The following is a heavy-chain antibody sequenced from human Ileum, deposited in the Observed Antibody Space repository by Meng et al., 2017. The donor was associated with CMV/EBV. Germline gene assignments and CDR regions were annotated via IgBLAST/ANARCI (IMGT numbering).Heavy chain of an antibody. CDR2: IFSGGAT. D-gene: IGHD1-26*01. J-gene: IGHJ3*02. CDR1: GFIVINNY. CDR3: AKGVGATIRYAFDI. Sequence: GGSLRLSCAASGFIVINNYMSWVRQAPGKGLEWVSAIFSGGATYYADSVKGRFTISRDNSKNTLYLQMNNLRAEDTAVYYCAKGVGATIRYAFDIWGQGTMVTVSS. V-gene: IGHV3-66*02.